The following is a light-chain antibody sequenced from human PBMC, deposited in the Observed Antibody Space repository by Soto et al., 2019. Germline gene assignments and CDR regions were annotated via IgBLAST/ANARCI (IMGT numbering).Light chain of an antibody. CDR1: QSITIW. CDR3: QPYNSYSLT. CDR2: DAS. V-gene: IGKV1-5*01. J-gene: IGKJ1*01. Sequence: DIQKTQSPSTLSASVGDRVTITCRASQSITIWLAWYQQKPGKAPKLLIFDASSLESGVTSRFSGSGSGTEFTLTISSLQPDDFATDCCQPYNSYSLTFGQGTKVEIK.